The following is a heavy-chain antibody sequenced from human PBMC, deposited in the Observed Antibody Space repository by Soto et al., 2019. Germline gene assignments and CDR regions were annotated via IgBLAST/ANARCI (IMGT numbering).Heavy chain of an antibody. J-gene: IGHJ4*02. CDR2: ISSSGSTI. CDR3: ARGGLVISHFEF. Sequence: VGSLRLCCAASGFTFSSYEMNWVRQAPGKGLEWVSYISSSGSTIYYADSVKGRFTISRDNAKNSLYLQMNSLRAEDTAVYYWARGGLVISHFEFWGQGTLVTVSS. D-gene: IGHD6-6*01. V-gene: IGHV3-48*03. CDR1: GFTFSSYE.